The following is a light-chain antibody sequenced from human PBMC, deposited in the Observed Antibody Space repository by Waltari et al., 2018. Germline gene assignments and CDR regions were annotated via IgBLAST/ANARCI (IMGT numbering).Light chain of an antibody. CDR2: GAS. J-gene: IGKJ1*01. V-gene: IGKV3-20*01. CDR3: QHYVRLPAT. CDR1: QSVSRT. Sequence: EIVLTQSPGTLSLSPGERATLSCRASQSVSRTLAWYQQKPGQAPKLLIYGASIRATGIPGRFTGSGSGTDFSLTISSLEPEDFAIYCCQHYVRLPATFGQGTKVEIK.